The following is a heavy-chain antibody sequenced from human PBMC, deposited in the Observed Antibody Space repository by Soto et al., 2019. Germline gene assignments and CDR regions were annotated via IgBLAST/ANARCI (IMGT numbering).Heavy chain of an antibody. Sequence: EVQLLESGGGLVQPGGSLRLSCAASGFTFSNYAMSWIRQAPGKGLLWVAGVGGDPRSTFYADSVKGLFTISRDNSKNTPSLQMRSLSAEDTAIYYCVKGPDGGWHSWFDPWGQGTLVTVSS. D-gene: IGHD6-19*01. CDR1: GFTFSNYA. CDR3: VKGPDGGWHSWFDP. CDR2: VGGDPRST. J-gene: IGHJ5*02. V-gene: IGHV3-23*01.